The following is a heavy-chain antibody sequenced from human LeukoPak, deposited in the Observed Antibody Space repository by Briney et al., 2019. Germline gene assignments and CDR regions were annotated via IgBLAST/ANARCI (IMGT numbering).Heavy chain of an antibody. CDR2: INTKGET. V-gene: IGHV4-4*09. D-gene: IGHD2-21*01. Sequence: SETLSLTCTVSGVSMSAYQWSWVRQSPEKGLEWIGCINTKGETSYNPSLKSRVTTSVDTSKSQFSLRLTPVTAADTAVYYCATSNDAKIAPFDHWGQGAPVTVSS. CDR3: ATSNDAKIAPFDH. J-gene: IGHJ4*02. CDR1: GVSMSAYQ.